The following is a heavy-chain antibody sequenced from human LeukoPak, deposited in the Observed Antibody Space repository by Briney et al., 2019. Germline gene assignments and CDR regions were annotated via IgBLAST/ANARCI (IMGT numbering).Heavy chain of an antibody. CDR2: IYWDVDK. J-gene: IGHJ4*02. CDR3: AHRTRIIRDSSGYSDY. V-gene: IGHV2-5*02. Sequence: SGPTLVNPTQTLTLTCTFSGFSLSTSGVGVGWIRQPPGKALEWLALIYWDVDKRYSPSLKSRLTITKDTSKNQVVLTMTNMDPVDTATYYCAHRTRIIRDSSGYSDYWGQGTLVTVSS. D-gene: IGHD3-22*01. CDR1: GFSLSTSGVG.